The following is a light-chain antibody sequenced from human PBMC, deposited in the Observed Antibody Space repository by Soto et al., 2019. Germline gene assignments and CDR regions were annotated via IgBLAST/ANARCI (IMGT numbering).Light chain of an antibody. CDR1: SSNIGSNY. CDR3: AAWDDSLSGFV. J-gene: IGLJ1*01. Sequence: QSVLTQPPSASGTPGQRVTISCSGSSSNIGSNYVYWYQHLPGTAPKLLIYSNNERPSGVPDRFSGSKSGTSASLAISGLRSDDEADYYCAAWDDSLSGFVFAPGTKVTVL. CDR2: SNN. V-gene: IGLV1-47*02.